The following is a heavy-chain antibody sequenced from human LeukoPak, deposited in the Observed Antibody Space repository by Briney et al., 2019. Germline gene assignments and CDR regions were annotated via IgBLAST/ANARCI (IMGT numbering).Heavy chain of an antibody. V-gene: IGHV4-39*01. Sequence: SETLSLTCTVSGGSISSSSYYWGWIRQPPGKGLEWIGSIYYSGSTYYNPSLKSRVTISVDTSKDQFSLKLSSVTAADTAVYYCARQWADFWSGYYLVFDYWGQGTLVTVSS. CDR1: GGSISSSSYY. CDR2: IYYSGST. D-gene: IGHD3-3*01. J-gene: IGHJ4*02. CDR3: ARQWADFWSGYYLVFDY.